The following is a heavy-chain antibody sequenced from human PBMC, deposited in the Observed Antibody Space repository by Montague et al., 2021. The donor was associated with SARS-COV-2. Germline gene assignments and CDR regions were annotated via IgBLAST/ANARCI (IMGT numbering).Heavy chain of an antibody. J-gene: IGHJ3*02. CDR1: GASITSYY. V-gene: IGHV4-59*08. CDR3: ARQRRYQLPLTIFGVVMADAFDI. D-gene: IGHD3-3*01. CDR2: IYYSGST. Sequence: SETLSLTCTVSGASITSYYWSWIRQPPGKGLEWFGYIYYSGSTNYINSLMSRVTISVDTSKNQFSLKMCTVIAAATAVYYCARQRRYQLPLTIFGVVMADAFDIWGQGAMVTVSS.